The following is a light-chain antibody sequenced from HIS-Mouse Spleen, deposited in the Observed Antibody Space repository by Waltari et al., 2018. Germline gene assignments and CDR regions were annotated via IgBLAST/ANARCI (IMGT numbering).Light chain of an antibody. V-gene: IGLV2-11*01. J-gene: IGLJ1*01. CDR3: CSYAGSYNHV. CDR2: DVS. Sequence: QSALTQPRSVSGSPGQSVTISCTGTSRAVGGYNSVSWYQQHPGQAPKLMIYDVSKRPSGVPDRFSGSKSGNTASLTISGLQAEDEADYYCCSYAGSYNHVFATGTKVTVL. CDR1: SRAVGGYNS.